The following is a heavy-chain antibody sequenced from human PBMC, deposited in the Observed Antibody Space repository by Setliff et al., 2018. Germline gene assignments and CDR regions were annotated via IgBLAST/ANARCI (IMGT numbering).Heavy chain of an antibody. Sequence: LRLSCTASGLSYINDWVSWVRQAPGKGLEWLASINPHGSEKYYADSVKGRFTISRDNAKNSLSLQMNNLRTEDTAVYYCAKDSLEVVIALHGMDVWGQGTTVTVSS. CDR1: GLSYINDW. CDR3: AKDSLEVVIALHGMDV. J-gene: IGHJ6*02. D-gene: IGHD2-21*01. V-gene: IGHV3-7*01. CDR2: INPHGSEK.